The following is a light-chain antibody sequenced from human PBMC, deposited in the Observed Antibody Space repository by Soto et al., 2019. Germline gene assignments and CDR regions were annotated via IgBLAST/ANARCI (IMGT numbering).Light chain of an antibody. CDR2: RNN. CDR3: SSYTTSSTRV. V-gene: IGLV1-47*01. CDR1: RSNIGRNY. J-gene: IGLJ1*01. Sequence: QSVLTQPPSASGTPGQRVSISCSGSRSNIGRNYVYWYQQLPGTAPKLLIQRNNERPSGVPDRFSGSKSGNTASLTISGLQADDEADYYCSSYTTSSTRVFGPGTKLTVL.